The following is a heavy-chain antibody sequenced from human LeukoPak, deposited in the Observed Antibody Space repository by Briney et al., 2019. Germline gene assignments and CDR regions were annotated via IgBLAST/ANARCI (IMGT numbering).Heavy chain of an antibody. CDR3: ARAPGPHDILTGYDY. J-gene: IGHJ4*02. Sequence: GASVKVSCKAPGYTFTSYDINWVRQATGQGLEWMGWMNPNSGNTGYAQKFQGRVTITRNTSISTAYMELSSLRSEDTAVYYCARAPGPHDILTGYDYWGQGTLVTVSS. CDR2: MNPNSGNT. V-gene: IGHV1-8*03. D-gene: IGHD3-9*01. CDR1: GYTFTSYD.